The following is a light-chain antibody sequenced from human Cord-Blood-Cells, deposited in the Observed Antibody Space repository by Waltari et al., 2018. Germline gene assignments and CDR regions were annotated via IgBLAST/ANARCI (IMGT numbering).Light chain of an antibody. V-gene: IGKV1-5*01. CDR3: QQYNSYPST. J-gene: IGKJ2*01. CDR2: DAS. Sequence: DIQMTQSPSTLSASVGDRVTITCRASQSISSWLAWYQQKPGKAPKLLIYDASSLESGVPSRFSGSGSGTEFTLTISSLQPDDFATYYCQQYNSYPSTFGQGTKQEIK. CDR1: QSISSW.